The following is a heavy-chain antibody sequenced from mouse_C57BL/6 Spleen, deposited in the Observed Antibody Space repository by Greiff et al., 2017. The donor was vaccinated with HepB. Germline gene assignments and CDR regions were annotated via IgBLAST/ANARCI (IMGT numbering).Heavy chain of an antibody. D-gene: IGHD1-1*01. CDR1: GYTFTSYW. J-gene: IGHJ2*01. V-gene: IGHV1-55*01. CDR2: IYPGSGST. CDR3: ARGGNYYGTFDY. Sequence: VQLQQPGAELVKPGASVKMSCKASGYTFTSYWITWVKQRPGQGLEWIGDIYPGSGSTNYNEKFKSKATLTVDTSSSTAYMQLSSLTSEDSAVYYCARGGNYYGTFDYWGQGSTLTVSS.